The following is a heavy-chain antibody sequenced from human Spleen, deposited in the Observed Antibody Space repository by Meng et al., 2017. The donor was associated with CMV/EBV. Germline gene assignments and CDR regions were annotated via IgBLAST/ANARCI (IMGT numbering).Heavy chain of an antibody. V-gene: IGHV3-20*04. CDR2: INWNGDKT. Sequence: GESLKISCVASGFTFEDNGMTWVRQAPGKGLEWFSGINWNGDKTYYVDSVKGRFTISRDNAKNSLYLQMNSLRVEDTAVYYCAKECYDFWSGYYTRGYFDLWGRGTLVTVSS. CDR3: AKECYDFWSGYYTRGYFDL. J-gene: IGHJ2*01. D-gene: IGHD3-3*01. CDR1: GFTFEDNG.